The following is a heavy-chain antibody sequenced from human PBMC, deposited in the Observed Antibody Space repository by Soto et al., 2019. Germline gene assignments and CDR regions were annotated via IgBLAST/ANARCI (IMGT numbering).Heavy chain of an antibody. D-gene: IGHD1-7*01. V-gene: IGHV4-39*01. J-gene: IGHJ4*02. CDR3: ASHPLYNWNYVC. CDR1: GGSISSSSYY. CDR2: IYYSGST. Sequence: SETLSLTCTVSGGSISSSSYYWGWIRQPPGKGLEWIGSIYYSGSTYYNPSLKSRVTISVDTSKNQFSLKLSSVTAADTAVYYCASHPLYNWNYVCWGQGTLVTVSS.